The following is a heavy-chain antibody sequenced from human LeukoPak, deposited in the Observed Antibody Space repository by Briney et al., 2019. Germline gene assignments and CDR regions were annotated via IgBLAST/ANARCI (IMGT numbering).Heavy chain of an antibody. CDR3: ARDYYDSSGYFGH. D-gene: IGHD3-22*01. CDR1: GYTFTGYY. Sequence: ASVNVSCKASGYTFTGYYMHWVRQAPGQGLEWMGWINPNSGGTNYAQKFQGRVTMTRDTSITTVYMELSRLRSDDTAVYYCARDYYDSSGYFGHWGQGTLVTVSS. J-gene: IGHJ4*02. CDR2: INPNSGGT. V-gene: IGHV1-2*02.